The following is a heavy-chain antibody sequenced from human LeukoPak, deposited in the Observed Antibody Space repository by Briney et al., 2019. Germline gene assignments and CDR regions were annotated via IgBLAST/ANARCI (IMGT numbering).Heavy chain of an antibody. CDR2: IYTSGST. J-gene: IGHJ4*02. V-gene: IGHV4-4*07. D-gene: IGHD2-2*02. CDR3: ARGGGYCSSTSCYTLCCFDY. CDR1: GGSISSYY. Sequence: SETLSLTCTVSGGSISSYYWSWIRQPAGKGLEWIGRIYTSGSTNYNPSLKSRVTMSVDTSKNQFSLKLSSVTAADTAVYYCARGGGYCSSTSCYTLCCFDYWGQGTLATVSS.